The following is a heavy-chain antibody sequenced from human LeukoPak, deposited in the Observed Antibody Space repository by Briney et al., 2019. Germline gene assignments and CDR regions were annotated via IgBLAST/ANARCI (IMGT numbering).Heavy chain of an antibody. CDR3: ARLLVVTGAFDI. D-gene: IGHD2-8*01. Sequence: GESLKISCEGSGYTFTSYWIAWVRQIPGKGLEWMGIIYPGDSDTRYSPSFQGHVTIPADKSISTAYLQWSSLTASDTAMYYCARLLVVTGAFDIWGQGTMVTVSS. CDR2: IYPGDSDT. J-gene: IGHJ3*02. V-gene: IGHV5-51*01. CDR1: GYTFTSYW.